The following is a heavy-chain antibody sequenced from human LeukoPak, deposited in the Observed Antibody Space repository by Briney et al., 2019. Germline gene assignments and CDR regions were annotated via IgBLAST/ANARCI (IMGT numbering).Heavy chain of an antibody. CDR3: ASRYHYDSSGYFFDY. V-gene: IGHV4-39*01. Sequence: SETLSLTCTVSGGSISSSSYYWGWIRQPPGKGLEWIGSIYYSGSTYYNPSLKSRVTISVDTSKNQFSLKLSSVTAADTAVYYCASRYHYDSSGYFFDYWGQGTLVTVSS. J-gene: IGHJ4*02. CDR2: IYYSGST. CDR1: GGSISSSSYY. D-gene: IGHD3-22*01.